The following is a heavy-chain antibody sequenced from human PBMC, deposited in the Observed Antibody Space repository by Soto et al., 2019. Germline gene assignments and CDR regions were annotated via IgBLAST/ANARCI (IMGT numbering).Heavy chain of an antibody. CDR2: INHSGST. D-gene: IGHD6-13*01. V-gene: IGHV4-34*01. J-gene: IGHJ5*02. CDR3: ARELSAAGTDNWFDP. Sequence: SETLSLTCAVYGGSFSGYYWSWIRQPPGKGLEWIGEINHSGSTSYNPSLKSRVTISVDTSKNQFSLKLSSVTAADTAVYYCARELSAAGTDNWFDPWGQGTLVTVS. CDR1: GGSFSGYY.